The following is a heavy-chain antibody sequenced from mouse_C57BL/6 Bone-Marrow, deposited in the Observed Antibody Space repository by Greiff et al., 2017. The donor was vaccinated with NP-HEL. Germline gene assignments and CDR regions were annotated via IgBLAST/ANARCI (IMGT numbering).Heavy chain of an antibody. CDR1: GYTFTSYW. CDR3: ARRGRITTVVAEDAMDY. D-gene: IGHD1-1*01. CDR2: IYPGSGST. Sequence: QVQLQQPGAELVKPGASVKMSCKASGYTFTSYWITWVKQRPGQGLEWIGDIYPGSGSTNYNEKFKSKATLTVDKSSSTAYLQLSSLTSEYSAVYYGARRGRITTVVAEDAMDYWGQGTSVTVSS. J-gene: IGHJ4*01. V-gene: IGHV1-55*01.